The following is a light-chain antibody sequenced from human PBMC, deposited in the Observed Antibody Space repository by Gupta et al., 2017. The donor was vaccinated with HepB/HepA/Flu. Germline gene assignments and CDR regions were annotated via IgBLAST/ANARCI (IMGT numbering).Light chain of an antibody. V-gene: IGKV4-1*01. J-gene: IGKJ4*01. CDR2: WAS. Sequence: DIVMTHSPDSLAVSLGERATINCQSSQSVLYSSNNKNYLAWYQQKPGQTPKLLIYWASTRESGVPDSFSGSGSGTDFTLTISSRQAEDVAVYYCQQQNSTPFTFGRGTKVDIK. CDR1: QSVLYSSNNKNY. CDR3: QQQNSTPFT.